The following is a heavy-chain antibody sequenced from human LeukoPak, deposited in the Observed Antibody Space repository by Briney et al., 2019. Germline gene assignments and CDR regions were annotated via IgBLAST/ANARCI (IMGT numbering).Heavy chain of an antibody. CDR2: IIPIFGTA. J-gene: IGHJ4*02. V-gene: IGHV1-69*13. D-gene: IGHD3-10*01. CDR1: GGTFSSYA. Sequence: ASVKVSCKASGGTFSSYAISWVRQASGQGLEWMGGIIPIFGTANYAQKFQGRVTITADEPTSTAYMELSSLRSEDTAVYYCARGRPSYGSMDFDYWGQGTLVTVSS. CDR3: ARGRPSYGSMDFDY.